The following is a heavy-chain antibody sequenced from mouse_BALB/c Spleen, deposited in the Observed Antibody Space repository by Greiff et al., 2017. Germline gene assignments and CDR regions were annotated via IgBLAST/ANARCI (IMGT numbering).Heavy chain of an antibody. CDR2: ISSGGGST. D-gene: IGHD1-1*01. CDR3: ARHYYFCYFDY. V-gene: IGHV5-12-1*01. CDR1: GFAFSSYD. J-gene: IGHJ2*01. Sequence: EVMLVESGGGLVKPGGSLKLSCAASGFAFSSYDMSWVRQTPEKRLEWVAYISSGGGSTYYPDTVKGRFTISRDNAKNTLYLQMSSLKSEDTAMYYCARHYYFCYFDYWGQGTTLTVSS.